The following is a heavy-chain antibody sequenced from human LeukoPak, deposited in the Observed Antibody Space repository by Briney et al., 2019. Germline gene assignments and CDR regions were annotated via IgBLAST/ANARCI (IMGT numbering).Heavy chain of an antibody. V-gene: IGHV1-69*13. J-gene: IGHJ4*02. D-gene: IGHD5-18*01. CDR1: GGTFSSYA. CDR3: ARSNSYGESFDY. Sequence: SVKVSCKASGGTFSSYAISWVRQAPGQGLEWMGGIIPIFGTANYAQKFQGRVTITADESTSTAYMELSSLRSEDTAVYYCARSNSYGESFDYWGQGTLVTVSS. CDR2: IIPIFGTA.